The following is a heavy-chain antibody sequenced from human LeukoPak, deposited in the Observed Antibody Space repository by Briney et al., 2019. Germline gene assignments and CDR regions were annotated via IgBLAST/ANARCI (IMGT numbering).Heavy chain of an antibody. Sequence: SETLSLTCTVSGGSISSSSYYWGWIRQPPGKGLEWIGSIYYSGSTYYNPSLKNRVTISVDTSKNQFSLKLSSVTAADTAVYYCARSDSGSYYRYAFDIWGQGTMVTVSS. V-gene: IGHV4-39*07. D-gene: IGHD1-26*01. CDR3: ARSDSGSYYRYAFDI. J-gene: IGHJ3*02. CDR1: GGSISSSSYY. CDR2: IYYSGST.